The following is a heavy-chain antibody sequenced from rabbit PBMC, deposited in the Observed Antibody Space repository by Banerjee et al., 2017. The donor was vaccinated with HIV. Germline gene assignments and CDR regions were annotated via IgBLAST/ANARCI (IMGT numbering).Heavy chain of an antibody. D-gene: IGHD2-1*01. Sequence: EESGGDLVKPGASLTLTCKASGFSFSGYGISWVRQAPGKGLEWIAYIAFDGGGNYYATWAKGRFTISRSTSLNTVTLQMTSLTAADTATYFCARAAVGGDYAADWNLWGQGTLVTVS. CDR2: IAFDGGGN. V-gene: IGHV1S47*01. J-gene: IGHJ4*01. CDR3: ARAAVGGDYAADWNL. CDR1: GFSFSGYG.